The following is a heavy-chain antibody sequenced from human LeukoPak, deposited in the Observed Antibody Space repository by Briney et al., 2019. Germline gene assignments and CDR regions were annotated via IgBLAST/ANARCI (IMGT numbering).Heavy chain of an antibody. CDR2: IKKDGSEQ. V-gene: IGHV3-7*05. J-gene: IGHJ4*02. CDR1: GFRFSDYW. D-gene: IGHD3-16*01. CDR3: TTEFGRPGY. Sequence: GGSLRLSCAASGFRFSDYWSSWVRQAPGIGLEWVANIKKDGSEQNYVDSVKGRFTISRDNAKNSLYLQMNSLRVEDTAVYYCTTEFGRPGYGGQGTLVTVSS.